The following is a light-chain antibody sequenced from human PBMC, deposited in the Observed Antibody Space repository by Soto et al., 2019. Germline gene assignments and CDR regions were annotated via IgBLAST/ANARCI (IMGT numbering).Light chain of an antibody. J-gene: IGKJ2*01. CDR3: QQYNTHSYT. Sequence: DIQMTQSPSTLSASVGDRVTITCRASQSISSWLAWYQQKPGKAPKLLIYKASSLESGVPSRFSGSGSGTEFILTISSLQPDDFATYYCQQYNTHSYTFGQGTKLAIK. CDR2: KAS. CDR1: QSISSW. V-gene: IGKV1-5*03.